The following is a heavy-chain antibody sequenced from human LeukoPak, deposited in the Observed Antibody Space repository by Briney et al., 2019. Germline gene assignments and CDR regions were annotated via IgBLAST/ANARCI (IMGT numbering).Heavy chain of an antibody. V-gene: IGHV3-21*01. D-gene: IGHD2-2*01. CDR3: TRDPGRCTSTSCYPDY. Sequence: GGSLRLSCAASGFDFSTYTMNWVRQAPGKGLEWVASISSSSSYIYYADSVKGRFTISRDNAKNSMYLQMNSLRAEDTAVYSCTRDPGRCTSTSCYPDYWGQGTLVTVSS. J-gene: IGHJ4*02. CDR1: GFDFSTYT. CDR2: ISSSSSYI.